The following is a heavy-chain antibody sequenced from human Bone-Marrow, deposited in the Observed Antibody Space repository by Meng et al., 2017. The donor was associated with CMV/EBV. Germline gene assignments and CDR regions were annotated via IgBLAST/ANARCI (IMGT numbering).Heavy chain of an antibody. Sequence: CTVSGDSISGYFWSWIRQPPGKGLEWIGYIYYSGTTNYNPSLKSRVTISLDTSKNQFSLKLTSVTAADAAIYYCARASRYSSSFFDPWGQGTLVTVSS. J-gene: IGHJ5*02. CDR2: IYYSGTT. V-gene: IGHV4-59*13. CDR3: ARASRYSSSFFDP. D-gene: IGHD6-6*01. CDR1: GDSISGYF.